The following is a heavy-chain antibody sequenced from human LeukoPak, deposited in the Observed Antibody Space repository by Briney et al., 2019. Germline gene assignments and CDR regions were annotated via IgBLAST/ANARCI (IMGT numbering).Heavy chain of an antibody. CDR2: ISAYNGNT. CDR1: GYSFTSYG. Sequence: ASVKVSCTASGYSFTSYGISWVRQAPGQGLEWMGWISAYNGNTNYAQRLQGRVTMTTDTSTSTAYMELRSLTSDDTAVYYCARVPSGGPFDYWGQGTLVTVSS. J-gene: IGHJ4*02. D-gene: IGHD2-15*01. V-gene: IGHV1-18*01. CDR3: ARVPSGGPFDY.